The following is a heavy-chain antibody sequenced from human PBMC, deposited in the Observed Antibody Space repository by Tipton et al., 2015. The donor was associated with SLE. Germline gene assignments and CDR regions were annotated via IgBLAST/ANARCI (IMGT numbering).Heavy chain of an antibody. CDR3: ARDGAGSYVDY. CDR1: GFTFSSYA. D-gene: IGHD3-10*01. CDR2: ISGSGGST. J-gene: IGHJ4*02. V-gene: IGHV3-23*01. Sequence: SLRLSCAASGFTFSSYAMSWVRQAPGKGLEWVSAISGSGGSTYYADSVKGRFTISRDNSKNSLYLQMNSLRAEDTAVYYCARDGAGSYVDYWGQGTLVTVSS.